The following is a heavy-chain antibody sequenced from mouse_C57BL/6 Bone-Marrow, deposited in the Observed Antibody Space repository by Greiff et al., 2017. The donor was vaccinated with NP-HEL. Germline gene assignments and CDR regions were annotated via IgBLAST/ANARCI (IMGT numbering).Heavy chain of an antibody. J-gene: IGHJ2*01. CDR3: AREGGDSFDS. CDR2: ISDGGSYT. CDR1: GFTFSSYA. Sequence: EVKLMESGGGLVKPGGSLKLSCAASGFTFSSYAMSWVRQTPEKRLEWVATISDGGSYTYYPDNVKGRFTISRDNAKNNLYLQMSHLKSEDTAMYYCAREGGDSFDSWGEGTTLTVSS. V-gene: IGHV5-4*01.